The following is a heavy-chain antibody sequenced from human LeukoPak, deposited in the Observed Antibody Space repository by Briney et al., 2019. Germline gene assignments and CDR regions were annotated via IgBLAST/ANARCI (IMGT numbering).Heavy chain of an antibody. Sequence: SETLSLTCAVYGGSFSGYYWSWIRQPPGKGLEWIGEINHSGSTNYNPSLKSRVTISVDTSKNQFSLEPSSVTAADTAVYYCARGWGVARHLYFDYWGEGTLVTVSS. CDR2: INHSGST. V-gene: IGHV4-34*01. CDR3: ARGWGVARHLYFDY. CDR1: GGSFSGYY. J-gene: IGHJ4*02. D-gene: IGHD6-6*01.